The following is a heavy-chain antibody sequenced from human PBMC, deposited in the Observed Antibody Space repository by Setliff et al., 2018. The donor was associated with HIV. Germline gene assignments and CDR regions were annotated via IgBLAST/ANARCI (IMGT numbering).Heavy chain of an antibody. V-gene: IGHV3-7*03. D-gene: IGHD3-16*01. J-gene: IGHJ4*02. Sequence: GGSLRLSCAVSGFTFSGYWMSWVRQAPGKGLEWLANIKLDGSDKYYVDSVKGRFTISRDNAKNSLYLQMNSLRAEDTAGYYCVRGGGALDYWGQGTLVTVSS. CDR1: GFTFSGYW. CDR3: VRGGGALDY. CDR2: IKLDGSDK.